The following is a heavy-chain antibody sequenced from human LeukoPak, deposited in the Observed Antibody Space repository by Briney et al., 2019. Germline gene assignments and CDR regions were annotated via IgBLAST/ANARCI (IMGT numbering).Heavy chain of an antibody. J-gene: IGHJ4*02. V-gene: IGHV3-30*02. D-gene: IGHD6-19*01. Sequence: GGSLRLSCAASGFTFSSYGMHWVRQAPGKGLEWVAFIRYDGSNKYYADSVKGRFTISRDNSKNTLYLQMNSLRAEDTAVYYCAKDGYSSGWYLFDYWGQGTLVTVSS. CDR2: IRYDGSNK. CDR3: AKDGYSSGWYLFDY. CDR1: GFTFSSYG.